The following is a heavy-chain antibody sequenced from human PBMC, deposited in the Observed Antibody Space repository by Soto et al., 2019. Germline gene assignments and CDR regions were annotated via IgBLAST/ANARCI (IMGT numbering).Heavy chain of an antibody. CDR2: IIPFFGTA. CDR3: AKSAPMDAGDKYYYDF. J-gene: IGHJ4*02. V-gene: IGHV1-69*13. D-gene: IGHD4-17*01. CDR1: GGTFSTLG. Sequence: SVKVSCKASGGTFSTLGISWLRQSPGQGLEWMGGIIPFFGTARYSQKFEDRITITADESTNTVYMDLRSLTSEDTAIYYCAKSAPMDAGDKYYYDFWGQGALVTVSS.